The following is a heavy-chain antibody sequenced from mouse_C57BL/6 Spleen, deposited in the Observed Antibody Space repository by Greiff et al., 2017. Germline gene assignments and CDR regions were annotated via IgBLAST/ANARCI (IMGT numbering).Heavy chain of an antibody. CDR2: INYDGSST. Sequence: DVMLVESEGGLVQPGSSMKLSCTASGFTFSDYYVAWVRQVPEKGLEWVANINYDGSSTYYLDSLKSRFIISRDNAKNILYLQMSSLKSEDTATYYCARDSPYYYGSSFWYVDVWGTGTTVTVSS. CDR3: ARDSPYYYGSSFWYVDV. D-gene: IGHD1-1*01. V-gene: IGHV5-16*01. J-gene: IGHJ1*03. CDR1: GFTFSDYY.